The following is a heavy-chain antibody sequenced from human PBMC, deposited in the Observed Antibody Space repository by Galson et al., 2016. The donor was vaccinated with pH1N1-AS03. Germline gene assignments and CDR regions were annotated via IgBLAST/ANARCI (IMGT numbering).Heavy chain of an antibody. CDR3: VAYDWGRPDF. J-gene: IGHJ4*02. D-gene: IGHD3-16*01. CDR2: ISRDGSTR. V-gene: IGHV3-74*03. CDR1: GFTLSAYW. Sequence: SLRLSCAVFGFTLSAYWMYWVRQTPGKRPVWVSRISRDGSTREHADSVKGRFSVSRDNARNTLHLHMSNLRDDDAAVYYCVAYDWGRPDFWGQGTLVTVSS.